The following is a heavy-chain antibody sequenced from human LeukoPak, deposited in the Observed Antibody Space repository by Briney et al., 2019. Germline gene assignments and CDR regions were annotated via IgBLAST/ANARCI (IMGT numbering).Heavy chain of an antibody. J-gene: IGHJ4*02. V-gene: IGHV3-30*02. Sequence: GGSLRLSCAASGFSFSDYAVHWVRQAPGKGLEWLTFIRYDGRNKYYADSLKGRFTISRDDSKNTLYLQMNSLRADDTAVYYCAREAFVKSGYYPLDYWGQGTLVTVSS. CDR3: AREAFVKSGYYPLDY. CDR1: GFSFSDYA. CDR2: IRYDGRNK. D-gene: IGHD3-22*01.